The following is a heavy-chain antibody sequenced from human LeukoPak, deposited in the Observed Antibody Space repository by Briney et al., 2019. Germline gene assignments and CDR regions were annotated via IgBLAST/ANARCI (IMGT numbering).Heavy chain of an antibody. Sequence: ASVKVSCKGTGYTFTDYYMHWVRQAPGQGLEWMGRINPYSGGTNYAQKFQGRVTMTRETSISTAYMELSRLKSDDTAVYYCARDYSSSWFVFWGQGTLVTVSS. V-gene: IGHV1-2*06. D-gene: IGHD6-19*01. CDR2: INPYSGGT. J-gene: IGHJ5*01. CDR3: ARDYSSSWFVF. CDR1: GYTFTDYY.